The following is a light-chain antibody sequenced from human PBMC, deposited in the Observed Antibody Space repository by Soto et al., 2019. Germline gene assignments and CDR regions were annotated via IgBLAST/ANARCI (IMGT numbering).Light chain of an antibody. CDR2: KAS. CDR1: QTISSW. J-gene: IGKJ1*01. Sequence: DIQMTQSPSTLSGSVGDRVTITCRASQTISSWLAWYQQKRGKAPKLLIYKASTIKSGVPSRFSGSGSGTEFTLTISSLPPDDFATYYCQHDNSYSEAFGQGTKVELK. CDR3: QHDNSYSEA. V-gene: IGKV1-5*03.